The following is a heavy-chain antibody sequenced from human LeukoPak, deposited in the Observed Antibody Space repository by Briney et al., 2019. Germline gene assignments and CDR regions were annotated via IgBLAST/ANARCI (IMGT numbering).Heavy chain of an antibody. Sequence: SENLSLTCTVSGGSTSSSSYSWGWIRQPPGKGLEWIGNIYYSGTTYYNPSLKRRVTISVDTSKNQFSLKLRSVTASDTAVYYCARHEWGITNAFDIWGQGTMVTVSS. V-gene: IGHV4-39*01. CDR3: ARHEWGITNAFDI. CDR1: GGSTSSSSYS. D-gene: IGHD1-14*01. J-gene: IGHJ3*02. CDR2: IYYSGTT.